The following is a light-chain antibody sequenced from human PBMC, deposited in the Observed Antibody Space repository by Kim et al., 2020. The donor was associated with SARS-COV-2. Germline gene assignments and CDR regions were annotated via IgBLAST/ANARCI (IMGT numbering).Light chain of an antibody. CDR1: QDIKSF. CDR2: DGS. J-gene: IGKJ5*01. Sequence: ASVRSRGTITCQAGQDIKSFINWYQPTPGKAPKVLIYDGSNLETGVPSRFSGSGSGTDFTFTISSLQPEDIATYYCQQHDNLPMTFGHGTRLEIK. V-gene: IGKV1-33*01. CDR3: QQHDNLPMT.